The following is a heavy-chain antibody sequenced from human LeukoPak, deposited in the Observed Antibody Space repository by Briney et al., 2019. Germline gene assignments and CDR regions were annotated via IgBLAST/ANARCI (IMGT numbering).Heavy chain of an antibody. CDR2: ISWNSGSI. CDR1: GFTFDDYA. CDR3: AKAPCGGDCYADY. D-gene: IGHD2-21*02. V-gene: IGHV3-9*01. J-gene: IGHJ4*02. Sequence: GGSLRLSCAASGFTFDDYAMHWVRQAPGKGLEWVSGISWNSGSIGYADSVKGRFTISRDNAKSSLYLQMNSLRAEDTALYYCAKAPCGGDCYADYWGQGTLVTVSS.